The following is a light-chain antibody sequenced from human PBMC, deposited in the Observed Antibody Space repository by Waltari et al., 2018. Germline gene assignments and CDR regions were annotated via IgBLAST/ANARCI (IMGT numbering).Light chain of an antibody. CDR1: QSLVYSDGNTY. V-gene: IGKV2-30*01. J-gene: IGKJ2*01. Sequence: VVMTQSPLSLPVTLGQPASISFRSSQSLVYSDGNTYLNWFQQRPGQPPRRLIYNVSNRDSGVPDRFSGSGSGTDFTLKISRVEAEDVGVYYCMQGTHWPPYTFGQGTKLEIK. CDR3: MQGTHWPPYT. CDR2: NVS.